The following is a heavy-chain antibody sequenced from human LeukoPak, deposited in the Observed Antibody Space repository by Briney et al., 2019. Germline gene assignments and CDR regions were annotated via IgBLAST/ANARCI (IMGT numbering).Heavy chain of an antibody. V-gene: IGHV3-23*01. D-gene: IGHD1-26*01. Sequence: PGGSLRLSCAASGFTFSNCAMTWVRQAPGKGLEWVSVISGSGGSTYYADSVKGRFSISRDNSKNTLYLQMNSLRAEDTAVYYCAKDYSGSYYYVGYWGQGTLVTVSS. CDR2: ISGSGGST. J-gene: IGHJ4*02. CDR1: GFTFSNCA. CDR3: AKDYSGSYYYVGY.